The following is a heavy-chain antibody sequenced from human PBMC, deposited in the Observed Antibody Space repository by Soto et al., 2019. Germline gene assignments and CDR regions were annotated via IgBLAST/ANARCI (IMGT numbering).Heavy chain of an antibody. CDR2: IYYDGSKK. D-gene: IGHD6-6*01. J-gene: IGHJ4*02. CDR3: VRDISSSHFDL. CDR1: GFTFRNYG. Sequence: QVQLAESGGGVVQPGRSLRLSCVASGFTFRNYGMHWVRQAPGKGLEWVAVIYYDGSKKYYADSVKGRFTISRDQSKNTLDLHMNSLRAEDTALYYCVRDISSSHFDLWGQGTLVSVTS. V-gene: IGHV3-33*01.